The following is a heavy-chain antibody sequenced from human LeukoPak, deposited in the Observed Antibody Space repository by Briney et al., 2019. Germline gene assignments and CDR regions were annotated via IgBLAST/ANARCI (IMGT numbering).Heavy chain of an antibody. CDR3: ARADSGTYILDY. CDR1: GFTFSSYS. J-gene: IGHJ4*02. CDR2: ISNSSSYI. V-gene: IGHV3-21*01. D-gene: IGHD1-26*01. Sequence: GGSLRLSCAASGFTFSSYSMNGLRHAPGKAREGGSSISNSSSYIYYADSVKGRFSISRDNAKNSLYLKMNSLRAEDTAVYYCARADSGTYILDYWGQGPLVTVSS.